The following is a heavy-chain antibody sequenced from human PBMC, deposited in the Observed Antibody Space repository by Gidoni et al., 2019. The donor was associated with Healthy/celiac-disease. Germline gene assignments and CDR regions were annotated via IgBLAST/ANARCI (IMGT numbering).Heavy chain of an antibody. CDR3: ARSHLDSYGPQYYFDY. V-gene: IGHV1-69*01. Sequence: QVQLVQSGAEVKKPGSSVKVSCKASGGTFSSHAISWVRQAPGQGLEWMGGIIPIFGTANDAQKFQGRVTITADESTSTAYMELSSLRSEDTAVYYCARSHLDSYGPQYYFDYWGQGTLVTVSS. J-gene: IGHJ4*02. D-gene: IGHD5-18*01. CDR2: IIPIFGTA. CDR1: GGTFSSHA.